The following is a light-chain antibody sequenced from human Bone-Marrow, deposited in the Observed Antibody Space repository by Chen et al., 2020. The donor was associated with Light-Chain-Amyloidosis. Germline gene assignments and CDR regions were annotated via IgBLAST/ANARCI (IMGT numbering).Light chain of an antibody. CDR2: GAS. Sequence: EIVMTQSPATLSVSPGERVTLSCRASQSISNNLAWYQQKAGQAPRLLIYGASTRATGIPERVSGSGSGTDFTRSISSLQSEDFALYYCQQYKKWPPFTFGGGTKVEIK. V-gene: IGKV3-15*01. J-gene: IGKJ4*01. CDR1: QSISNN. CDR3: QQYKKWPPFT.